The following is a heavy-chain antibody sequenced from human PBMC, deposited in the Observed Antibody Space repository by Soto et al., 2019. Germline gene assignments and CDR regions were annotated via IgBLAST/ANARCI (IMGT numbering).Heavy chain of an antibody. CDR2: IIPIFGTA. D-gene: IGHD2-21*01. CDR3: AGGGRAFRCGFAL. CDR1: GGTFSSYA. V-gene: IGHV1-69*12. Sequence: QVQLVQSGAEVKKPGSSVKVSCKASGGTFSSYAISWVRQAPGQGLEWMGGIIPIFGTANYAQKFQGRVTSTADECTSAGYMEPSSLRSEDTAVYDCAGGGRAFRCGFALWGRGTLVTVSS. J-gene: IGHJ2*01.